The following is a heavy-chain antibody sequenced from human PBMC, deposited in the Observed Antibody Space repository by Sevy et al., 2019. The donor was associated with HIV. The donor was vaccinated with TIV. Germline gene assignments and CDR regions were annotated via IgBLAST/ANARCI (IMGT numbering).Heavy chain of an antibody. CDR3: ASVGYCSSTSCLG. CDR2: ISYDGSNK. Sequence: GGSLRLSCAASGFTFSSYAMHWVRQAPGKGLEWVAVISYDGSNKYYADSVKGRFTMSRDNSKNTLYLQMNSLRAADTAVYYCASVGYCSSTSCLGWGQGTLVTVSS. D-gene: IGHD2-2*01. J-gene: IGHJ4*02. V-gene: IGHV3-30*04. CDR1: GFTFSSYA.